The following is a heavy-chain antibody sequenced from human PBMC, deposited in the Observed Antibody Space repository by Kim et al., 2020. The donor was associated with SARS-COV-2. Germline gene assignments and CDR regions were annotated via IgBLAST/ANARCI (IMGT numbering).Heavy chain of an antibody. CDR3: ARDYGSGSSVY. J-gene: IGHJ4*02. V-gene: IGHV4-4*02. Sequence: TTTTPSLQSRVTISIEPSKNQFALKLSSVTAADTAVYYCARDYGSGSSVYWGQGTLVTVSS. CDR2: T. D-gene: IGHD3-10*01.